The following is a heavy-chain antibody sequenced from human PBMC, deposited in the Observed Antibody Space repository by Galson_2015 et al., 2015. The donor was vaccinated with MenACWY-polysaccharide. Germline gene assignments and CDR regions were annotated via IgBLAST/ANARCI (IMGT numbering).Heavy chain of an antibody. Sequence: SLRLSCAASGFAFSNYWMHWVRQAPGKGLVWVSHITNDGSTTTYADSVKGRFTISRDNAKNTLYLQMNSLRAEDTAVYYCARDINRYFDSWGQGTLVTVSS. D-gene: IGHD2/OR15-2a*01. CDR2: ITNDGSTT. V-gene: IGHV3-74*01. J-gene: IGHJ4*02. CDR1: GFAFSNYW. CDR3: ARDINRYFDS.